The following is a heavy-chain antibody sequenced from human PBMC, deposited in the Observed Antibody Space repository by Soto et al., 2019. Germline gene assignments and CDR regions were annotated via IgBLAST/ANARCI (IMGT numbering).Heavy chain of an antibody. Sequence: QVQLQQWGAGLLKPSETLSLTCAVFGGSVNSGNYYWSWIRQPPGKGLEWIGEMSHSGGTHFNPSLKSRVTISVATSKNQCSLKMSSVTAAATALYYCARVERGTATTVVDAFDIWGPGTMVTFSS. CDR2: MSHSGGT. CDR1: GGSVNSGNYY. CDR3: ARVERGTATTVVDAFDI. D-gene: IGHD1-1*01. J-gene: IGHJ3*02. V-gene: IGHV4-34*01.